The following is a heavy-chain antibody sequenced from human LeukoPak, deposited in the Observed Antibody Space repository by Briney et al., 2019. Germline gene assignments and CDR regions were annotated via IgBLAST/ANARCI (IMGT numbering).Heavy chain of an antibody. CDR2: ISAYNGNT. J-gene: IGHJ4*02. Sequence: ASVKVSCKASGYTFTSYGISWVRQAPGQGLEWMGWISAYNGNTNYAQKLQGRVTMTTDTSTSTAYMELRSLRSDDTAAYYCARGAVGDGRLRWQPNDYWGQGTLVTVSS. D-gene: IGHD4-23*01. CDR1: GYTFTSYG. CDR3: ARGAVGDGRLRWQPNDY. V-gene: IGHV1-18*01.